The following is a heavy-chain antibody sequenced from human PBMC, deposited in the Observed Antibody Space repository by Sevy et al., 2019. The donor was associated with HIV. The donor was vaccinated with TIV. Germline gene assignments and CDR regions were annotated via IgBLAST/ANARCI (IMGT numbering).Heavy chain of an antibody. J-gene: IGHJ4*02. Sequence: GALRLSCTGTGFTFSTYGMHWVRQAPGKGLEWVTFIRNDGSNKFHSDSVKGRFTISRDNCKDTLYLQMDSLRPDDTAVYYCAKGTYSSGWCIHFWGQGTLVTVSS. CDR1: GFTFSTYG. CDR2: IRNDGSNK. D-gene: IGHD6-19*01. CDR3: AKGTYSSGWCIHF. V-gene: IGHV3-30*02.